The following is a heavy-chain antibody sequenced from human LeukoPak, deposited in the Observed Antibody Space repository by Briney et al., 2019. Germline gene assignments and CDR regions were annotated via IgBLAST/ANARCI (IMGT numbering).Heavy chain of an antibody. D-gene: IGHD2-21*01. CDR2: IIGSGGST. V-gene: IGHV3-23*01. Sequence: GGSLRLSCAASGFIFSNYGMSRVRQAPGKGLEWVSSIIGSGGSTFYADSVKGRFTISRDNSKNTLYLQMNALRAEDTAVYYCAKILKGGDIDYWGQGILVTVSP. CDR1: GFIFSNYG. J-gene: IGHJ4*02. CDR3: AKILKGGDIDY.